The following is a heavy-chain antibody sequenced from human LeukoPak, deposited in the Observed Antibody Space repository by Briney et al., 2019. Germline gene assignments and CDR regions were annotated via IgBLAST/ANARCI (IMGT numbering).Heavy chain of an antibody. CDR2: IIPMFGTA. V-gene: IGHV1-69*05. CDR3: ARDSWGSRGYSYGPSDY. D-gene: IGHD5-18*01. J-gene: IGHJ4*02. Sequence: SVKVSCKASGGTFSSYAISWVRQAPGQGLEWMGGIIPMFGTADYAQKFQGRVTITTDESTSTAYMELSGLRSEDTAVYYCARDSWGSRGYSYGPSDYWGQGTLVTVSS. CDR1: GGTFSSYA.